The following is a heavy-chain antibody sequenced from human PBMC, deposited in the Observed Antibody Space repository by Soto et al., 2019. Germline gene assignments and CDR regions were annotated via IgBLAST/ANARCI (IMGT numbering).Heavy chain of an antibody. D-gene: IGHD2-15*01. CDR1: GGSISSGGYY. CDR2: IYYSGST. J-gene: IGHJ4*02. V-gene: IGHV4-31*03. CDR3: ARYCSGGSCYSSHFAY. Sequence: QVQLQESGPGLVKPSQTLSLTCTVSGGSISSGGYYWSWIRQHPGKGLEWIGYIYYSGSTYYNPSLKSRVTISVYTSKNQFSLKLCSVTAADTAVSSCARYCSGGSCYSSHFAYWGQGTLVTVSS.